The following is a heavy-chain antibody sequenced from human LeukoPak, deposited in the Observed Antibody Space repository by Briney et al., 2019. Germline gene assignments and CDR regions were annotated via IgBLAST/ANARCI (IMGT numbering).Heavy chain of an antibody. CDR2: INHSGST. V-gene: IGHV4-34*01. CDR1: GGSFSGYY. J-gene: IGHJ4*02. D-gene: IGHD2-2*01. Sequence: SETLSLTCAVYGGSFSGYYWSWIRQPPGKGLEWIGEINHSGSTNYNPSLKSRVTISVDTSKHKFSLKLSSVTAADTAVYYCARLGVRVVPAAVFDYWGQGTLVTVSS. CDR3: ARLGVRVVPAAVFDY.